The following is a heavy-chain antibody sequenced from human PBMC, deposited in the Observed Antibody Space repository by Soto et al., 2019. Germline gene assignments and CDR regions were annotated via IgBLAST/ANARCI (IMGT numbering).Heavy chain of an antibody. V-gene: IGHV3-23*01. D-gene: IGHD6-19*01. CDR1: GFTFSSYA. J-gene: IGHJ3*02. CDR3: AKGSTPGRAVAGTDAFDI. CDR2: ISGSGGST. Sequence: GGSLRLSCAASGFTFSSYAMSWVRQAPGKGLEWVSAISGSGGSTYYADSVKGRFTISRDNSKNTLYLQMNSLRAEDTAVYYCAKGSTPGRAVAGTDAFDIWGQGTMVTVSS.